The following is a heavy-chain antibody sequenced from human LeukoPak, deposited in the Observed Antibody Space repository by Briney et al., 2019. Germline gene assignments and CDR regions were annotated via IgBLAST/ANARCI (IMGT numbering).Heavy chain of an antibody. V-gene: IGHV3-20*04. Sequence: PGGSERLSCTASGFTFDDHGMAWVRQVPGKGLEWVAGINWNGGRTNYADSVKGRFTISRDNAKNSLYLQLRSLRAKDTALYYWARRNMDWYLDVWGRGALVTVSS. J-gene: IGHJ2*01. CDR1: GFTFDDHG. CDR3: ARRNMDWYLDV. CDR2: INWNGGRT.